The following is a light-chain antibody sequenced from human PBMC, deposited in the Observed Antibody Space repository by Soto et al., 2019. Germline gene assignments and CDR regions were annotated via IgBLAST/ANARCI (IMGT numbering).Light chain of an antibody. Sequence: QSVLTQPASVSGSPGQSITISCTGTSSDVGGYNYVSWYQQHPGKAPKLMIYEVSTRPSGVSNRFSGSKSGNTASLTISGLQAEDEADYYCSSYTSSSLRVFGGGTQLTV. CDR2: EVS. J-gene: IGLJ3*02. V-gene: IGLV2-14*01. CDR1: SSDVGGYNY. CDR3: SSYTSSSLRV.